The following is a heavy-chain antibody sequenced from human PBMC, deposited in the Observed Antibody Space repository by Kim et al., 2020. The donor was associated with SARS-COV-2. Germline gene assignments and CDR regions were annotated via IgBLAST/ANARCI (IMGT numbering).Heavy chain of an antibody. Sequence: ASVKVSCKASGYTFTSYYMHWVRQAPGQGLEWMGIINPSGGSTSYAQKFQGRVTMTRDTSTSTVYMELSSLRSEDTAVYYCARVGRGSSGWYWNSFSGMGSIHFDYWGQGTLVTVSS. J-gene: IGHJ4*02. CDR2: INPSGGST. V-gene: IGHV1-46*01. CDR1: GYTFTSYY. CDR3: ARVGRGSSGWYWNSFSGMGSIHFDY. D-gene: IGHD6-19*01.